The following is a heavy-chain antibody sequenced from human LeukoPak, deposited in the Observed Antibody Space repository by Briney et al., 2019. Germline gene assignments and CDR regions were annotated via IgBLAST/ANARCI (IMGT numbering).Heavy chain of an antibody. Sequence: GASVKVSCKASGYTFTSYYMHWVRQAPGQGLECMGVINPSGGSTSYAQKFQGRVTMTRDTSTSTVYMELSSLRSEDTAVYYCARGYTEEYFQHWGQGTLVTVSS. J-gene: IGHJ1*01. V-gene: IGHV1-46*03. D-gene: IGHD3-16*02. CDR2: INPSGGST. CDR3: ARGYTEEYFQH. CDR1: GYTFTSYY.